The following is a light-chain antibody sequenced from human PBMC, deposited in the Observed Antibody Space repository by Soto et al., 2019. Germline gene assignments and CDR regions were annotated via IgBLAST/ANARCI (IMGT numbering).Light chain of an antibody. CDR1: SSDVGDYSY. Sequence: QSALTQPASVSGSPGQSITISCTGASSDVGDYSYVSWYQHHPGQAPELLIYEVSKRPSGVPDRFSGSKSGNTASLTVSGLQAEDEADYYCSSYAGSNNLVFGGGTKLTVL. CDR2: EVS. V-gene: IGLV2-8*01. J-gene: IGLJ2*01. CDR3: SSYAGSNNLV.